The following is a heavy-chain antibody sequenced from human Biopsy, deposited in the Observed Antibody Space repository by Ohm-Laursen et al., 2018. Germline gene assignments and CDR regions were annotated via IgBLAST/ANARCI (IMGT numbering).Heavy chain of an antibody. CDR2: VGNAGDT. CDR1: GFIFNRYD. J-gene: IGHJ6*02. CDR3: ARARDYYDSSGYYYGYYYYNMDV. Sequence: SLRLSCAASGFIFNRYDMHWVRQVSGKGLEWVSAVGNAGDTYYSASVKGRFTISRENAKNSLYLQMNSLRAGDTAVYYCARARDYYDSSGYYYGYYYYNMDVWGQGTMVTVSS. D-gene: IGHD3-22*01. V-gene: IGHV3-13*01.